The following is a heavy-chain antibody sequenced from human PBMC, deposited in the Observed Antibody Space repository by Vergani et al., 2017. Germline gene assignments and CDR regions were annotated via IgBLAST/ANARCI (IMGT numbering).Heavy chain of an antibody. CDR2: IVVGSGNT. J-gene: IGHJ3*02. CDR1: GFTFTSPA. D-gene: IGHD2-15*01. V-gene: IGHV1-58*02. CDR3: AAWWHSRSAFVI. Sequence: QMQLVQSGPEVKKPGTSVKVSCKASGFTFTSPAMQWVRQARGQRLEWIGWIVVGSGNTNYAQKFQERVTITRDMSTSTAYMELSSLRSEDTAVYYCAAWWHSRSAFVIWGQETMVTVSS.